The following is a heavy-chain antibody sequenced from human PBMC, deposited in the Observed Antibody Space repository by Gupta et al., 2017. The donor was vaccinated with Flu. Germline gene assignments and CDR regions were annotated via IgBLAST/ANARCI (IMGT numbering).Heavy chain of an antibody. V-gene: IGHV4-38-2*01. CDR3: ARLGNMVRGVTDY. CDR2: IYHSGDT. CDR1: GYSISSGYS. Sequence: QVQLQESGPGLVKPSETLSLTCAVSGYSISSGYSWGWIRQPPGKGLEWIGSIYHSGDTYYNPSLKSRVTISVDTSKNQFSLKLSSVTAADPAVYYCARLGNMVRGVTDYWGQGTLVTVSS. D-gene: IGHD3-10*01. J-gene: IGHJ4*02.